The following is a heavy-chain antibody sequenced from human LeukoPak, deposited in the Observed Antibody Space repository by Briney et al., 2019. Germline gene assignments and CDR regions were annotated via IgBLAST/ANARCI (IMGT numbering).Heavy chain of an antibody. D-gene: IGHD2-2*01. CDR3: ARDKGYCSSTSCAPDY. CDR1: GFTFSSYA. Sequence: GGSLRLSCAASGFTFSSYAMHWVRQAPGKGLEWVAVISYDGSNKYYADSVKGRFTISRDNSKNTLYLQMNSLRAEDTAVYYCARDKGYCSSTSCAPDYWGQGTLVTVSS. J-gene: IGHJ4*02. V-gene: IGHV3-30-3*01. CDR2: ISYDGSNK.